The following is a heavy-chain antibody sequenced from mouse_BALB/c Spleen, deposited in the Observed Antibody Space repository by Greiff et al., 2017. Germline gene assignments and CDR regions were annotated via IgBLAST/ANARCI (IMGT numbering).Heavy chain of an antibody. V-gene: IGHV3-2*02. CDR2: ISYSGST. J-gene: IGHJ2*01. CDR3: ARVTTVVATKGYFDY. D-gene: IGHD1-1*01. CDR1: GYSITSDYA. Sequence: VQLQQSGPGLVKPSQSLSLTCTVTGYSITSDYAWNWIRQFPGNKLEWMGYISYSGSTSYNPSLKSRISITRDTSKNQFFLQLNSVTTEDTATYYCARVTTVVATKGYFDYWGQGTTLTVSS.